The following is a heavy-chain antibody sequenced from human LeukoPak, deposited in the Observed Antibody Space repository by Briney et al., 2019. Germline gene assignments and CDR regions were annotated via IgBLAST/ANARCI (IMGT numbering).Heavy chain of an antibody. J-gene: IGHJ4*02. D-gene: IGHD3-16*01. CDR3: AKRVTGGNYFDY. V-gene: IGHV3-23*01. CDR2: VGSSNDYT. CDR1: GFTFSSYG. Sequence: GGSLRLSCVASGFTFSSYGMSWVRQAPGKGLEWVSAVGSSNDYTYYADSVKGRFTISRDNSKNTLYLQMNSLRAEDTAVYYCAKRVTGGNYFDYWGQGTLVTVSS.